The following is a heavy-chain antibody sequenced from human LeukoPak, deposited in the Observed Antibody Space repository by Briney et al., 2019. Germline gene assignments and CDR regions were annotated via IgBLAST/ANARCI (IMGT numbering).Heavy chain of an antibody. J-gene: IGHJ4*02. CDR2: IYYSGST. CDR3: ARQFYPYYGDLKYYFDY. V-gene: IGHV4-59*08. Sequence: SETLSLTCTVSGGSISSYYWSWIRQPPGKGLEWIGYIYYSGSTNYNPSLKSRVTISVDTSKNQFSLKLSSVTAADTAVYYCARQFYPYYGDLKYYFDYWGQGTLVTVSS. CDR1: GGSISSYY. D-gene: IGHD4-17*01.